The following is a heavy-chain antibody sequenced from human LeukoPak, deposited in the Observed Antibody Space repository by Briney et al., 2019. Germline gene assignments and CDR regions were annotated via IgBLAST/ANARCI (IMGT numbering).Heavy chain of an antibody. CDR1: GFTFDDYA. D-gene: IGHD4-17*01. J-gene: IGHJ4*02. CDR2: ISWDGGST. Sequence: GGSLRLSRAASGFTFDDYAMHWVRQAPGKGLEWVSLISWDGGSTYYADSVKGRFTISRDNSKNSLYLQMNSLRAEDTALYYCAKLADYGDYDVGNRQFDYWGQGTLVTVSS. V-gene: IGHV3-43D*03. CDR3: AKLADYGDYDVGNRQFDY.